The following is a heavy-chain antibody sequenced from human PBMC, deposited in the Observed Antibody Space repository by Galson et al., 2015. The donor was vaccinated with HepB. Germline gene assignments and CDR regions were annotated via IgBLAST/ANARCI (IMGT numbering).Heavy chain of an antibody. CDR2: ISWNSGSI. D-gene: IGHD1-26*01. Sequence: SLRLSCAASGFTFSSYSMNWVRQAPGKGLEWVSGISWNSGSIGYADSVKGRFTISRDNAKNSLYLQMNSLRAEDTALYYCAMGATTFYYYYYMDVWGKGTTVTVSS. CDR1: GFTFSSYS. J-gene: IGHJ6*03. V-gene: IGHV3-9*01. CDR3: AMGATTFYYYYYMDV.